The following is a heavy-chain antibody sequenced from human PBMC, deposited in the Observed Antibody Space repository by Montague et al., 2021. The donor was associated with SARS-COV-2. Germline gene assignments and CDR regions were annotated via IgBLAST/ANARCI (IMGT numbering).Heavy chain of an antibody. J-gene: IGHJ6*03. Sequence: SETLSLTCTVSGGSVSSSPYYWGRIRQPPGRGLEWVGSISYSGRTYFSPSLKSRLTIYADSSENQLSLRLSSVTAADTAVYYCARSYYYGSGTYVYNYYMDVWGKGTTVTVSS. V-gene: IGHV4-39*01. CDR1: GGSVSSSPYY. D-gene: IGHD3-10*01. CDR2: ISYSGRT. CDR3: ARSYYYGSGTYVYNYYMDV.